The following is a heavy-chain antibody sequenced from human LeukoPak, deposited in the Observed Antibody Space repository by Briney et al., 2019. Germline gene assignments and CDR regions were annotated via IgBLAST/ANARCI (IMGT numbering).Heavy chain of an antibody. D-gene: IGHD3-9*01. CDR1: GFTFSLYG. CDR2: IRYDGSNK. CDR3: ATDSKYYDILTGYYTPEAFDI. V-gene: IGHV3-30*02. Sequence: GGSLRLSCAASGFTFSLYGLHWVRQIPGKGLEWVAFIRYDGSNKYYADSVKGRFTVSRDNSKNTLYLQMNSLRAEDTAVYYCATDSKYYDILTGYYTPEAFDIWGQGTMVTVSS. J-gene: IGHJ3*02.